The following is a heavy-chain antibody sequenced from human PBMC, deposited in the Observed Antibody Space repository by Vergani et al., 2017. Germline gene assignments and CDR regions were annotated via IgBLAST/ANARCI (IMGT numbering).Heavy chain of an antibody. V-gene: IGHV3-21*04. D-gene: IGHD4-23*01. J-gene: IGHJ4*02. CDR3: ARGNGGNSPYDY. CDR1: GFTFSSYS. CDR2: ISSSSSYI. Sequence: EVQLVESGGGLVKPGGSLRLSCAASGFTFSSYSMNWVRQAPGKGLEWVSSISSSSSYIYYADSVKGRFTISRDNSKNTLYLQMNSLRAEDTAVYYCARGNGGNSPYDYWGQGTLVTVSS.